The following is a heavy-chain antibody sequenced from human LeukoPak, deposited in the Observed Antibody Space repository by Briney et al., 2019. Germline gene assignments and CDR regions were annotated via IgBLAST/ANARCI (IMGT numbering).Heavy chain of an antibody. D-gene: IGHD5-12*01. V-gene: IGHV1-46*01. CDR2: INPSGGST. CDR3: ARAAYSGYDPLSYYFDY. CDR1: GYTFTSYY. Sequence: VASVKVSCKASGYTFTSYYMHWVRQAPGQGLEWMGIINPSGGSTSYAQKFQGRVTMTRDMSTSTVYMELSSLRSEDTAVYYCARAAYSGYDPLSYYFDYWGQGTLVTVSS. J-gene: IGHJ4*02.